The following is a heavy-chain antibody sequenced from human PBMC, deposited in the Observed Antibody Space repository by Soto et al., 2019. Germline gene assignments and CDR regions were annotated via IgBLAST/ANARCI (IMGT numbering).Heavy chain of an antibody. CDR3: ARDPYHVLIVNAPNLYGMDV. CDR2: ISTYNGNT. CDR1: GYTFTTYD. V-gene: IGHV1-18*01. D-gene: IGHD2-8*01. J-gene: IGHJ6*01. Sequence: QVQLVQSGAEVKKPGASVKVSCKASGYTFTTYDISWVRQAPGQGLEWMGRISTYNGNTNYPQSLQGRLTMTTDTSTTTAYMELRSPRSDDTAVYYCARDPYHVLIVNAPNLYGMDVCGQGTTVTVSS.